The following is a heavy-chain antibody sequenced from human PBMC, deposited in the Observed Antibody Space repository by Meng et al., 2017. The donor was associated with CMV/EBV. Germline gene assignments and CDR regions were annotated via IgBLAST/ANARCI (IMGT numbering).Heavy chain of an antibody. Sequence: GSLRLSCTVSGGSISSYYWSWIRQPPGKGLEWLGYIYYSGSTNYNPSLKSRVTISVDTSKNQFSLKLSSVTAADTAVYYCARKPLLRHWFDPWGQGTLVTVSS. J-gene: IGHJ5*02. V-gene: IGHV4-59*01. CDR3: ARKPLLRHWFDP. CDR2: IYYSGST. CDR1: GGSISSYY. D-gene: IGHD2-8*01.